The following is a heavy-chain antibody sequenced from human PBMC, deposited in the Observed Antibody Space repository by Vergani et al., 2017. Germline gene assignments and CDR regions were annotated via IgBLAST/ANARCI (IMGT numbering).Heavy chain of an antibody. V-gene: IGHV1-8*01. CDR2: MNPNSGNT. J-gene: IGHJ4*02. Sequence: QVQLVQSGAEVKTPGASVKVSCKASGYTFTSYDINWVRQATGQGLEWMGWMNPNSGNTGYAPKFQGRVTITADKSTSTAYMELSSLRSEDTAVYYCASKRRPGSSASVFLDYWGQGTLVTVSS. D-gene: IGHD6-6*01. CDR1: GYTFTSYD. CDR3: ASKRRPGSSASVFLDY.